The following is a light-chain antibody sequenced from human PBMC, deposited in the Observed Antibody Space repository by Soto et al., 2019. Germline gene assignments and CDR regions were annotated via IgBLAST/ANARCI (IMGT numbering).Light chain of an antibody. J-gene: IGKJ1*01. CDR3: QQHYTYTWT. Sequence: DIQMTQSPSTLSASIVDRVTITCLASESIRTWLAWYQHKPGKAPKFLIYDASTLESGVPSRFSGSGSETQFTLTISSLQPEDFATYYCQQHYTYTWTFGQGTKVDIK. CDR1: ESIRTW. CDR2: DAS. V-gene: IGKV1-5*01.